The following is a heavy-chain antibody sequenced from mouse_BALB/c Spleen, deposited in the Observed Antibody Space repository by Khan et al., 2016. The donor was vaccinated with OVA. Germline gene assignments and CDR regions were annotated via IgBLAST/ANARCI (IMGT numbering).Heavy chain of an antibody. CDR1: GYAFTDYL. J-gene: IGHJ3*01. V-gene: IGHV1-54*01. D-gene: IGHD1-1*02. CDR3: ARGGYGSLAY. CDR2: INPGSGDT. Sequence: QVQLKQSGAELARPGTSVKLSCKASGYAFTDYLIDWVNQRPGQGLEWIGVINPGSGDTYYNEKFTGKATLTADKSSSTAYMQLSSLTSDDSAVYFCARGGYGSLAYWGQGTLVTVSA.